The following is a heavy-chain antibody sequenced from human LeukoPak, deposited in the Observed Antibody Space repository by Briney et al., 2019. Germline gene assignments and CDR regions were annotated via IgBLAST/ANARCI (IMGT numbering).Heavy chain of an antibody. CDR1: GYTFTGYY. Sequence: GASVKVSCKASGYTFTGYYMHWVRQAPGQGLEWMGWINPNSGGTNYAQKFQGRVTMTRDTSISTAYMELSRLRSDDTAVYYCARGTILANYYYYYYMDVWGKGTTVTVSS. V-gene: IGHV1-2*02. CDR2: INPNSGGT. J-gene: IGHJ6*03. D-gene: IGHD3-9*01. CDR3: ARGTILANYYYYYYMDV.